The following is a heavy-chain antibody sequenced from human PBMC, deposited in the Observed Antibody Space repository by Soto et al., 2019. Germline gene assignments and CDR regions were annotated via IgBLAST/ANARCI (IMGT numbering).Heavy chain of an antibody. Sequence: QVQLQESGPGLVQPSGTLSLTCAVSGDSITGNDWWSWVRQPPGKGLEWIGEIHHSGATNYNPSLKRRVPISIDTSKNQISLKLTSVTAADTAVFYCATQGFFRMGVWGRGTTVTVSS. CDR1: GDSITGNDW. V-gene: IGHV4-4*02. CDR3: ATQGFFRMGV. CDR2: IHHSGAT. J-gene: IGHJ6*02.